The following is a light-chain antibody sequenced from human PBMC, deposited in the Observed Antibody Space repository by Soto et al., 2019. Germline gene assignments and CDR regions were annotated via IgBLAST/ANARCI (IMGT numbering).Light chain of an antibody. V-gene: IGLV2-11*01. CDR3: AAWDDNFSTYV. Sequence: QSALTQPPSVSGSPGQSVTISCTGTSSDVGGYDYVSWYQQHPGKAPKLLIYDVTKRPSGVPDRFSGSKSGNTASLTISGLQAEDEADYYCAAWDDNFSTYVFGSGTKVTVL. CDR1: SSDVGGYDY. J-gene: IGLJ6*01. CDR2: DVT.